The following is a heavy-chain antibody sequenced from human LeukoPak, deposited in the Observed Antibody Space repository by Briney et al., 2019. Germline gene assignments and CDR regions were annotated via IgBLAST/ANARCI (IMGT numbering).Heavy chain of an antibody. V-gene: IGHV3-9*01. CDR1: GFTFDDYA. J-gene: IGHJ4*02. Sequence: GGSPRLSCAASGFTFDDYAIHWVRQAPGKGLEWVSGISWNSGNIGYADSVKGRFTISRDNAKNSLYLQMNSLRAEDTALYYCAIIVDTAMVPPFDYWGPGNLVTVSS. CDR2: ISWNSGNI. CDR3: AIIVDTAMVPPFDY. D-gene: IGHD5-18*01.